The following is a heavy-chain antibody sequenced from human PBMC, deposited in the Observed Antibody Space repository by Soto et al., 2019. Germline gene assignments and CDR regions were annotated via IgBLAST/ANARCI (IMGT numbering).Heavy chain of an antibody. J-gene: IGHJ4*02. CDR2: IFSDDEK. CDR3: ARLRRHAFDFAF. CDR1: GFSLSNTMTG. V-gene: IGHV2-26*01. Sequence: QVTLKESGPVLVKPTETLTLTCAVSGFSLSNTMTGVSWIRQPPGGALEWLAHIFSDDEKSFNTSLQNRLTFSKDASRSQVFLTLPHTDPVDTPTYFCARLRRHAFDFAFWGQGPLVTVSS. D-gene: IGHD2-2*01.